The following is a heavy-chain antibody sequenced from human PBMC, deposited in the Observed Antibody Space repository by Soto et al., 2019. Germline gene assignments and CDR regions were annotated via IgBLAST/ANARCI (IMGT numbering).Heavy chain of an antibody. J-gene: IGHJ6*02. CDR2: IIPIFGTT. V-gene: IGHV1-69*13. CDR3: ARGALTTLAYYYGMDV. D-gene: IGHD4-4*01. CDR1: GYTFSNNA. Sequence: SVKVSCKASGYTFSNNAIHWVRQAPGQGLEWMGGIIPIFGTTTYAHKFQGRVTITADESTSTVYMELSSLRGEDTAVYYCARGALTTLAYYYGMDVWGQGTTVTVSS.